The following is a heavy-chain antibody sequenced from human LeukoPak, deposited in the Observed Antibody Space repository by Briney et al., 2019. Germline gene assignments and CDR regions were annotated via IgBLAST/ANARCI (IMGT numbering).Heavy chain of an antibody. CDR2: FDPEDGET. Sequence: ASVKVSCKVSGDTLTELAMHWGRQAPGKGLEWRGGFDPEDGETIYAQKFQGRGTMTEDTSTDPAYLELSSLRYDDPAVYYCATDHHLVGAQWKFDYWGQGTLVTVSS. D-gene: IGHD1-26*01. V-gene: IGHV1-24*01. CDR1: GDTLTELA. J-gene: IGHJ4*02. CDR3: ATDHHLVGAQWKFDY.